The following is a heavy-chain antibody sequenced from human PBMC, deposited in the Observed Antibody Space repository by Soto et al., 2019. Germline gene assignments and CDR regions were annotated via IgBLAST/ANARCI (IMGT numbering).Heavy chain of an antibody. D-gene: IGHD5-18*01. J-gene: IGHJ6*02. CDR1: VCTFDDYS. CDR3: AKDMRDTYGMDV. CDR2: ISWDGGRT. V-gene: IGHV3-43*01. Sequence: GGFLRRACALSVCTFDDYSMRWVRQAPGKGLEWVCLISWDGGRTYYADSVKGRFTISIDNIKNSLYLQMNSLRTEDTALYYCAKDMRDTYGMDVWGQGTTVTVSS.